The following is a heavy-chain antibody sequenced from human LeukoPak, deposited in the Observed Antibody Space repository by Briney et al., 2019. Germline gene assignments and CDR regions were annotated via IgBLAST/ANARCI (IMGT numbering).Heavy chain of an antibody. Sequence: PGGSLRLSCAASGFTFSSYAMSWVRQAPGKGLEWVSAISGSGGSTYYADSVKGRFTISRDNSKNTLYLQMNSLRAEDTAVYYCAKDHTGYSSGWSDAFDIWGQGTMVTVSS. CDR2: ISGSGGST. V-gene: IGHV3-23*01. CDR3: AKDHTGYSSGWSDAFDI. CDR1: GFTFSSYA. D-gene: IGHD6-19*01. J-gene: IGHJ3*02.